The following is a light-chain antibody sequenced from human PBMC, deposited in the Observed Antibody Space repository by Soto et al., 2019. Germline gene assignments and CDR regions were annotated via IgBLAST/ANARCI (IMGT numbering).Light chain of an antibody. CDR1: QSSSSN. J-gene: IGKJ1*01. CDR3: QQYDNWPPT. V-gene: IGKV3-15*01. CDR2: CAS. Sequence: EIVVTQSPATLSVSPGIRATLSCRPSQSSSSNLACCQQKPGQAPRLLIYCASTMATGIPPRFSGSGSGTEFTLPIPTLQSEPFAVYSCQQYDNWPPTFGQGTKVDIK.